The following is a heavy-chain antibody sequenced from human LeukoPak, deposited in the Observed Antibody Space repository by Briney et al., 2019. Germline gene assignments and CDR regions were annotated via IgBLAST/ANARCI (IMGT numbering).Heavy chain of an antibody. CDR3: AKEDKIAVAGTGTDY. CDR2: TRYDGSNK. Sequence: GGSLRLSCAASGFTFSTSDMHWVRQAPGKGLEWVAFTRYDGSNKYYADSVKGRFTISRDNSKNTLYLQMNSLRAGDTAVYYCAKEDKIAVAGTGTDYWGQGTLVTVSS. D-gene: IGHD6-19*01. CDR1: GFTFSTSD. V-gene: IGHV3-30*02. J-gene: IGHJ4*02.